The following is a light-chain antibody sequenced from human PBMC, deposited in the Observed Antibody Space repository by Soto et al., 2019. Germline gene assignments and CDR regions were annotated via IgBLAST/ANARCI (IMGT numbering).Light chain of an antibody. V-gene: IGKV1-5*01. Sequence: DIQMTQSPSTLSASVGDRVTITFRASQSISSWLAWYQQKPGKAPKLLIYDASGLESGVPSRFSGSGSGTEFTLTISSLQPDDFAAYYCQQDNTYPYTFGQGTKLEIK. CDR2: DAS. CDR3: QQDNTYPYT. CDR1: QSISSW. J-gene: IGKJ2*01.